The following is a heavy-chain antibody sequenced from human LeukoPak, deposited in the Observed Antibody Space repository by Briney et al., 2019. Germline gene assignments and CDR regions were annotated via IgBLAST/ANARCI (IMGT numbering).Heavy chain of an antibody. CDR3: TTALYGDYERYYYYYYYRDV. V-gene: IGHV3-21*03. Sequence: GGSLRLSCAASGFTFSSYSMNWVRQAPGKGLEWVSSISSRSSYIYYADSVKGRFNISRDNAKNSLYLQMNSLSSEDTAVYYCTTALYGDYERYYYYYYYRDVWGNRTTVTISS. J-gene: IGHJ6*03. CDR1: GFTFSSYS. CDR2: ISSRSSYI. D-gene: IGHD4-17*01.